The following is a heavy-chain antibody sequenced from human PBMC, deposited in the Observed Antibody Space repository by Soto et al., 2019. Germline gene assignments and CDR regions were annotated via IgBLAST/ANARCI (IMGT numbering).Heavy chain of an antibody. CDR3: ARERPDGSRLDP. J-gene: IGHJ5*02. CDR1: GGSVSSGSYY. V-gene: IGHV4-61*01. Sequence: SETLSLTCTVAGGSVSSGSYYWSWIRQPPGKGLEWIGYIYYSGSTNYNPSLKSRVTISVDTSKNQFSLKLSSVTAADTAVYYCARERPDGSRLDPWGQGTLVTVSS. D-gene: IGHD6-13*01. CDR2: IYYSGST.